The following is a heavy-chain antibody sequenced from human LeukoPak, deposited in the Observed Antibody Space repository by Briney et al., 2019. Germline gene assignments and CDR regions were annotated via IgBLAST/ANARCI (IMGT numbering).Heavy chain of an antibody. V-gene: IGHV1-18*01. J-gene: IGHJ3*02. CDR1: GYTFTSYG. CDR2: ISAYNGNT. Sequence: GASVKVSCKASGYTFTSYGISWVRQAPGQGLEWMGWISAYNGNTNYAQKLQGRVTMTTDTSTSTAYMELRSLRSDDTAVYYCARVGPTLTMIVVAPDAFDIWGQGTMVTVSS. D-gene: IGHD3-22*01. CDR3: ARVGPTLTMIVVAPDAFDI.